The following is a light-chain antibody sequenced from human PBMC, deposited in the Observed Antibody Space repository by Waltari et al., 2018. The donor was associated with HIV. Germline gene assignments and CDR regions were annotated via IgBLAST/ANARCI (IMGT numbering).Light chain of an antibody. Sequence: QSVLTQPPSASGTPGQRVTISCSGSSSNIESYPVSWYQQLPGTAPKLPLYSNKQRPSGVPDRFSGSKSGTSASLAISGLQSEDEADFYCAAWDDSLNGWVFGGGTKLTVL. V-gene: IGLV1-44*01. CDR2: SNK. CDR3: AAWDDSLNGWV. J-gene: IGLJ3*02. CDR1: SSNIESYP.